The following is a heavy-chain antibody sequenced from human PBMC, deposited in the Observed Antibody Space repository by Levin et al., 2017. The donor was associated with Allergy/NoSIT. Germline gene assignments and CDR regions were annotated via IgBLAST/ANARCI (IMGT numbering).Heavy chain of an antibody. CDR3: AHSRASGPFDY. V-gene: IGHV2-5*02. CDR1: GLSLRPSGVG. CDR2: IYWDDDK. Sequence: KVSGPTLVNPTPTLTLTCTVSGLSLRPSGVGVGWIRPPPGKALGWRELIYWDDDKRYSPSLKSRLTITKDTSKNQVVLTLTNMDPVDTATYFCAHSRASGPFDYWGQGTLVTVSS. J-gene: IGHJ4*02. D-gene: IGHD5-12*01.